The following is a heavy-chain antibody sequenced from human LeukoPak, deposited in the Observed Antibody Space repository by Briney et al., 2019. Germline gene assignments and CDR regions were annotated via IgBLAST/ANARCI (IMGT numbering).Heavy chain of an antibody. J-gene: IGHJ4*02. V-gene: IGHV5-51*01. CDR3: ARSRRYCDSTSCYMGGSFDF. D-gene: IGHD2-2*01. Sequence: GESLKISCKGSGYSFTSYWIAWLRQMPGKGLEWMGIIYPGDSDSRYSSSFQGQVTISADKSISTAYLRWSSLKASDTAMYYCARSRRYCDSTSCYMGGSFDFWGQGTLVTVSS. CDR1: GYSFTSYW. CDR2: IYPGDSDS.